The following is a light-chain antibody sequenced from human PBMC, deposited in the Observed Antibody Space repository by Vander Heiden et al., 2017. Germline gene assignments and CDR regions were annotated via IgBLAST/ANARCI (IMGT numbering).Light chain of an antibody. CDR2: DAS. V-gene: IGKV1-33*01. CDR1: QDISNY. J-gene: IGKJ4*01. CDR3: QQYDNIPLT. Sequence: IHITQSPSSLSASVGDRVTITCQASQDISNYLNWYQQKPGKAPKLLIYDASNLETGGPSRFSGSGSGTDFTFTISSLQPEDIATYYCQQYDNIPLTFGGGTKVEIK.